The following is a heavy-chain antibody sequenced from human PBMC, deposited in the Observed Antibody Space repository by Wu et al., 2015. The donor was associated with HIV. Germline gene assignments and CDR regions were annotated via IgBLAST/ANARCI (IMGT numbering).Heavy chain of an antibody. J-gene: IGHJ3*02. CDR3: AARIGNMEAFNI. CDR2: INPGVNRI. CDR1: GYTFTGYY. D-gene: IGHD1/OR15-1a*01. V-gene: IGHV1-46*03. Sequence: QVQLVQSGAEVKKPGASVKVSCKASGYTFTGYYMHWVRQAPGQGLEWLGIINPGVNRISYAQKFQGRLTITRDTSTSTVYMELSSLRYEDTAVYYCAARIGNMEAFNIWGQGAMVTVSS.